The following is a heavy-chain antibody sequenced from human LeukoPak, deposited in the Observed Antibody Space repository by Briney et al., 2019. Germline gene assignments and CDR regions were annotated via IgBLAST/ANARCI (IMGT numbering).Heavy chain of an antibody. J-gene: IGHJ4*02. Sequence: KPGGPLRLSCAASGFTFSCYSMNWGRQAPGKGLEWVSSISSSSSYIYYADSVKGRFTISRDNAKNSLYLQMNSLRAEDTAVYYCVRLVELSLYRGAHDYWGQGTLVTVSS. CDR1: GFTFSCYS. D-gene: IGHD3-16*02. V-gene: IGHV3-21*01. CDR2: ISSSSSYI. CDR3: VRLVELSLYRGAHDY.